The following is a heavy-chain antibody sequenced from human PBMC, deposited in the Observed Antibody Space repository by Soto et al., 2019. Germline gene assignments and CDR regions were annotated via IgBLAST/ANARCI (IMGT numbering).Heavy chain of an antibody. CDR3: ARGSYYDSSGYYGP. D-gene: IGHD3-22*01. CDR1: GGSISSGGYY. V-gene: IGHV4-31*03. Sequence: QVQLQESGPGLVKPSQTLSLTCTVSGGSISSGGYYWSWIRQHPGKGLEWIGYIYYSGSTYYNPSLKRRVTRSVDTSKNQFSLKLSSVTAADTAVYYCARGSYYDSSGYYGPWGQGTLVTVSS. CDR2: IYYSGST. J-gene: IGHJ5*02.